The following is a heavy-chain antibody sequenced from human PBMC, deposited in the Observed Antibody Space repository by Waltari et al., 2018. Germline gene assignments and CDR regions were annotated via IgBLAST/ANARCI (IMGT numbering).Heavy chain of an antibody. D-gene: IGHD5-18*01. Sequence: QVQLVQSGAEVKKPGSSVKVSCKASGGTFSSYAISGVRPAPGQGLGGMGGTIPIFGTANYEQKFQGRVTITANESTSTAYMELSSLRSEDTAVDYCARGGYSYGPYYYYGMDVWGQGTTVTVSS. CDR1: GGTFSSYA. CDR3: ARGGYSYGPYYYYGMDV. V-gene: IGHV1-69*01. CDR2: TIPIFGTA. J-gene: IGHJ6*02.